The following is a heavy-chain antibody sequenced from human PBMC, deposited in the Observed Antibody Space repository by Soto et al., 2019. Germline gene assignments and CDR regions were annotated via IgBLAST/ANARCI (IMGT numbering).Heavy chain of an antibody. CDR1: GFTFSSYW. Sequence: EVQLVESGGGLVQPGGSLRLSCAISGFTFSSYWMSWVRQAPGKGLEWVAQIKQDGSEQYYVDSVKGRFTISRDNAKNSMFLLMNSLRAEDTAVYYCARDTRSGTYFRPFDNWGQGALVTVSS. V-gene: IGHV3-7*03. CDR2: IKQDGSEQ. D-gene: IGHD1-26*01. CDR3: ARDTRSGTYFRPFDN. J-gene: IGHJ4*02.